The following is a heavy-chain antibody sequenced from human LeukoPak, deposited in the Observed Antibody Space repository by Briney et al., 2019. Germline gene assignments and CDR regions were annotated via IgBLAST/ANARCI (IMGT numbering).Heavy chain of an antibody. CDR2: IYYSGST. J-gene: IGHJ4*02. Sequence: SETLSLTCTVSGGSISSYYWSWIRQPPGKGLEWIGYIYYSGSTNYNPSLKSRVTISVDTSKNKFSLKLSSVTAADTAVYYCARSRGSEYSGSYILGYWGQGTLVTVSS. D-gene: IGHD1-26*01. CDR3: ARSRGSEYSGSYILGY. CDR1: GGSISSYY. V-gene: IGHV4-59*01.